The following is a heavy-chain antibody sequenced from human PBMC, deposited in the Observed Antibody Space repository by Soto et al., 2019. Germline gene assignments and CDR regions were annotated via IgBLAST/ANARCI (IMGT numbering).Heavy chain of an antibody. CDR2: VYHSGIS. CDR1: GGSISSPKW. V-gene: IGHV4-4*02. Sequence: QVQLQESGPGLVNPSGTLALTCAVSGGSISSPKWWTWVRQPPGKGLEWIGEVYHSGISNYNPSLKSRVTISVDNSKNHFSLRLTSVTATDTAIYYCASCRGSVVCDYWGQGALVTVSS. CDR3: ASCRGSVVCDY. J-gene: IGHJ4*02. D-gene: IGHD2-15*01.